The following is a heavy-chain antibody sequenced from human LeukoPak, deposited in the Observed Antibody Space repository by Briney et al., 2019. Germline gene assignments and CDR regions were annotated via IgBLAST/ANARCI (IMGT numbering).Heavy chain of an antibody. CDR3: VRDPAIAARLLRFYFDY. Sequence: PGGSLRLSCAASGFTFSSYGMHWVRQAPGKGLVWVAVIWYDGSNKYYADSVKGRFTISRDNSKNTLNLQMNSLRAEDTAVYYCVRDPAIAARLLRFYFDYWGQGTLVTVSS. CDR1: GFTFSSYG. V-gene: IGHV3-33*01. D-gene: IGHD6-6*01. CDR2: IWYDGSNK. J-gene: IGHJ4*02.